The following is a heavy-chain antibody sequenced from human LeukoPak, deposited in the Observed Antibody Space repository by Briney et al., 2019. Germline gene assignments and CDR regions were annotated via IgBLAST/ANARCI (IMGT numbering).Heavy chain of an antibody. CDR2: IDKKDNLYAT. V-gene: IGHV3-73*01. Sequence: HSGGSLRLSCAASGFTFSGSAVHWVRQSSGKGLEWVGHIDKKDNLYATAYAESVKGRFTISRDDSKDTAFVHMDSLKTEDTALYYCTRDRGTYNWFDPWGQGTLVTVSS. J-gene: IGHJ5*02. D-gene: IGHD2-15*01. CDR1: GFTFSGSA. CDR3: TRDRGTYNWFDP.